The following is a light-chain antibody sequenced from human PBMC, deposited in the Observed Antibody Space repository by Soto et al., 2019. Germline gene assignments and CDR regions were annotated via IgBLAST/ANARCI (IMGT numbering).Light chain of an antibody. CDR1: RSNIGNNY. CDR2: DND. V-gene: IGLV1-51*01. J-gene: IGLJ3*02. Sequence: QSALTQPPSVSAAPGQKVTISCSGSRSNIGNNYVTWYQQLPGTAPKLLIYDNDKRPSGIPDRFSGSKSGTSATLGITGLQTGDEADYYCGTWDSSLSAGGVFGGGTKLTVL. CDR3: GTWDSSLSAGGV.